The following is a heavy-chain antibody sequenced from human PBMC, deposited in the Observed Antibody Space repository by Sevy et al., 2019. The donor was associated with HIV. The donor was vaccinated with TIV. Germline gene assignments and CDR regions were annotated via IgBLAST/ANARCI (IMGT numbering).Heavy chain of an antibody. D-gene: IGHD3-9*01. V-gene: IGHV4-59*01. Sequence: SETLSLTCTVSGGSISSYYGSWIRQPPGKGLEWIGYMYYSRSTNYNPSLKSRVTISVDTSKNQFSLKLRSVTAADTAVYYCARDYSYVILTEGAYDFWGQGTMVTVSS. CDR1: GGSISSYY. J-gene: IGHJ3*01. CDR3: ARDYSYVILTEGAYDF. CDR2: MYYSRST.